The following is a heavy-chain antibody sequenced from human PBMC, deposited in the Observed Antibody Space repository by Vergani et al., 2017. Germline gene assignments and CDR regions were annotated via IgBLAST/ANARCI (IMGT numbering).Heavy chain of an antibody. V-gene: IGHV4-61*02. CDR3: AESPPLRYFDPLGHYYYMDV. J-gene: IGHJ6*03. D-gene: IGHD3-9*01. CDR2: IYTSGST. Sequence: QVQLQESGPGLVKPSQTLSLTCTVSGGSISSGSYYWSWIRQPAGKGLEWIGRIYTSGSTNYNPSLKSRVTMSVDTSKNQFSLKLSSVTAADTAVYYCAESPPLRYFDPLGHYYYMDVWGKGTTVTVSS. CDR1: GGSISSGSYY.